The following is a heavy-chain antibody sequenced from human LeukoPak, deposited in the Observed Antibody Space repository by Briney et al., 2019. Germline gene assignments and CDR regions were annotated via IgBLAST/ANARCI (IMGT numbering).Heavy chain of an antibody. D-gene: IGHD2/OR15-2a*01. J-gene: IGHJ5*02. CDR1: GFSFTSYW. CDR2: INSDGSST. CDR3: ARESAIVLVPFDT. V-gene: IGHV3-74*01. Sequence: PGGSLRLSCAASGFSFTSYWMHWVRQAPGKGLVWVSRINSDGSSTTYADSVKGRFTISRDNAKNTLYLQINPLRGEDTAVYYCARESAIVLVPFDTWGQGTLVTVSS.